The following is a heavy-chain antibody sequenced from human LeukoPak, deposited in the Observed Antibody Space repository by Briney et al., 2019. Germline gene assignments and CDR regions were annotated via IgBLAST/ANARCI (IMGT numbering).Heavy chain of an antibody. CDR3: ARDGFDYYDSSDFSYFDY. J-gene: IGHJ4*02. Sequence: PGGSLRLSCAASGFTFSNCAMSWVRQAPGKGLQWVSAISGGGAGIYYADSVRGRFTISRDNSKNTLYLQMNSLRAEDTAVYFCARDGFDYYDSSDFSYFDYWGQGTLVTVSS. V-gene: IGHV3-23*01. CDR1: GFTFSNCA. D-gene: IGHD3-22*01. CDR2: ISGGGAGI.